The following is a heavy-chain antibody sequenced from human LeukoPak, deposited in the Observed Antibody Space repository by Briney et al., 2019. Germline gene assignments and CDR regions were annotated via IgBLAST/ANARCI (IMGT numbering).Heavy chain of an antibody. V-gene: IGHV3-23*01. CDR1: GFTFSSYV. Sequence: GGSLRLSCAASGFTFSSYVMSWVRQAPGKGLEWVSAISGSGGSTYYADSVKGRFTISRDNSKNTLYLQMNSLRAEDTAVYYCATLLEWLLFPFDYWGQGTLVTVSS. CDR2: ISGSGGST. D-gene: IGHD3-3*01. CDR3: ATLLEWLLFPFDY. J-gene: IGHJ4*02.